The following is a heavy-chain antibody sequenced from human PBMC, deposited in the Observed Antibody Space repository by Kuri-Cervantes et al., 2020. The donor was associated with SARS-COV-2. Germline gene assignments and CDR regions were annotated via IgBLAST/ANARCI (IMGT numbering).Heavy chain of an antibody. CDR2: ISTYNGNT. CDR1: GYTFTTYG. Sequence: ASVKVSCKASGYTFTTYGISWVRQAPGQGLEWMGWISTYNGNTNYAQILQGRVTMTTDTSTSTAYMELRSLRSDDTAVYYCARDSLAEWLGDAFDIWGQGTMVTVSS. J-gene: IGHJ3*02. CDR3: ARDSLAEWLGDAFDI. D-gene: IGHD3-3*01. V-gene: IGHV1-18*01.